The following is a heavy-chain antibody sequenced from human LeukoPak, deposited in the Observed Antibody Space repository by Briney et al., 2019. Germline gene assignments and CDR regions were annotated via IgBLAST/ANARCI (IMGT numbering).Heavy chain of an antibody. Sequence: GGSLGLSCAASGFTVSSNYMSWVRQAPGKGLEWVSVIYSGGSTYYADSVKGRFTISRDNSKNTLYLQMNSLRAEDTAVYYCAKDPGAVAGTGFFDYWGQGTLVTVSS. J-gene: IGHJ4*02. CDR3: AKDPGAVAGTGFFDY. V-gene: IGHV3-53*01. CDR1: GFTVSSNY. CDR2: IYSGGST. D-gene: IGHD6-19*01.